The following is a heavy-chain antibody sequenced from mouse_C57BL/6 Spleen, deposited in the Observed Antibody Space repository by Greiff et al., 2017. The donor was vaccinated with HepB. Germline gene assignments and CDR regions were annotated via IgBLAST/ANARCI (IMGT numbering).Heavy chain of an antibody. CDR1: GYTFTSYW. V-gene: IGHV1-50*01. J-gene: IGHJ2*01. CDR3: ARWLPHYFDY. CDR2: IDPSDSYT. Sequence: QVQLKQPGAELVKPGASVKLSCKASGYTFTSYWMQWVKQRPGQGLEWIGEIDPSDSYTNYNQKFKGKATLTVDTSSSTAYMQLSSLTSEDSAVYYCARWLPHYFDYWGQGTTLTVSS. D-gene: IGHD2-2*01.